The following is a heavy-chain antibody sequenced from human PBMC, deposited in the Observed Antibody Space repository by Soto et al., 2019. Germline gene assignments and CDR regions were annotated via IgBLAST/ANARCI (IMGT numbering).Heavy chain of an antibody. D-gene: IGHD3-22*01. CDR3: ARHLPRVIVAPGT. J-gene: IGHJ4*02. Sequence: QVQLQESGPGQVKPLETLSLTCTVSGGSISGSSYFWGWIRQPPGKGLEWIGTKSYNGNTHYNPSLRSRVTLSVDTSKNQFSLRLSSVTAADTAVYFCARHLPRVIVAPGTWGQGALVSVSS. CDR2: KSYNGNT. CDR1: GGSISGSSYF. V-gene: IGHV4-39*01.